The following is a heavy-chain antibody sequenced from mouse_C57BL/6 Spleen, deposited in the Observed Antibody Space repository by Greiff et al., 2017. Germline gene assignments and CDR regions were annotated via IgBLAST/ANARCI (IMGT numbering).Heavy chain of an antibody. J-gene: IGHJ2*01. D-gene: IGHD2-14*01. Sequence: QVQLQQSGAELVKPGASVKISCKASGYAFSSYWMNWVKQRPGKGLEWIGQIYPGDGDTNYNGKFKGKDTLTADQSSSTAYMQLSSLTSEDSAVYFCARGGYGYEGDYWGQGTTLTVSS. CDR2: IYPGDGDT. V-gene: IGHV1-80*01. CDR3: ARGGYGYEGDY. CDR1: GYAFSSYW.